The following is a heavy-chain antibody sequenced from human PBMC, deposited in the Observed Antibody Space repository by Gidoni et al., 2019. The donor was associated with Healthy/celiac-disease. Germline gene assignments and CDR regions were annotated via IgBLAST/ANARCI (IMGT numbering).Heavy chain of an antibody. V-gene: IGHV3-23*01. J-gene: IGHJ5*02. CDR2: ISGSGGST. CDR1: GFTFSSYA. D-gene: IGHD1-1*01. Sequence: EVQLLESGGGLVQPGGSLRLSCAASGFTFSSYAMSWVRQAPGKGLEWVSAISGSGGSTYYADSVKGRFTISRDNSKNTLYLQMNSLRAEDTAVYYCAKEGRAPKPNNWRPYSFDPWGQGTLVTVSS. CDR3: AKEGRAPKPNNWRPYSFDP.